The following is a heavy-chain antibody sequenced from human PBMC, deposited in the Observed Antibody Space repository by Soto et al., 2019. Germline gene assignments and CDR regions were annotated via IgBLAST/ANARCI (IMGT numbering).Heavy chain of an antibody. Sequence: QVQLVQSGAEVKKPGSSVKVSCKASGGTFSSYAISWVRQAPGQGLEWMGGIIPIFGTANYAQKFQGRVTITADESTSTAYMELSSLRSEDTAVYYCARVPYYYDSSGKGLNWFDPWGQGTLVTVSS. CDR1: GGTFSSYA. D-gene: IGHD3-22*01. CDR3: ARVPYYYDSSGKGLNWFDP. J-gene: IGHJ5*02. CDR2: IIPIFGTA. V-gene: IGHV1-69*01.